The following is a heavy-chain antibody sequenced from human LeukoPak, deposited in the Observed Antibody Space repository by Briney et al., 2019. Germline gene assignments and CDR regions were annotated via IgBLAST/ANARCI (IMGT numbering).Heavy chain of an antibody. J-gene: IGHJ4*02. V-gene: IGHV4-34*01. CDR2: INHSGST. Sequence: SETLSLTCAVYGGSFSGYYWSWIRQPPGKGLEWIGEINHSGSTNYNPSLKSRVTISVDTSKNQFSLKLSSVTAADTAVYYCARTGYCSGGSCYLYYFDYWGQGTLVTVSS. CDR3: ARTGYCSGGSCYLYYFDY. CDR1: GGSFSGYY. D-gene: IGHD2-15*01.